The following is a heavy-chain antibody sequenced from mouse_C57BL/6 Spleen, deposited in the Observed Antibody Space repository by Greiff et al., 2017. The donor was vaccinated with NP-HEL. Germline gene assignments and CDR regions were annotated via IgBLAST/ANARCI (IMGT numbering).Heavy chain of an antibody. J-gene: IGHJ1*03. CDR2: ISYDGSN. D-gene: IGHD4-1*01. CDR1: GYSITSGYY. V-gene: IGHV3-6*01. Sequence: EVKLQESGPGLVKPSQSLSLTCSVTGYSITSGYYWNWIRQFPGNKLEWMGYISYDGSNNYNPSLKNRISITRDTSKNQFFLKLNSVTTEDTATDYCARGNWDWYFDVWGTGTTVTVSS. CDR3: ARGNWDWYFDV.